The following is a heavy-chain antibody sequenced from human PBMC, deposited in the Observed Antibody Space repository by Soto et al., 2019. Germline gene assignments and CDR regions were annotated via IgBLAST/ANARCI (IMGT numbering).Heavy chain of an antibody. CDR2: ISYRVDT. CDR3: ARVAGVAYCACDCYHFYY. CDR1: GDSFSSDDYY. V-gene: IGHV4-30-4*01. D-gene: IGHD2-21*02. J-gene: IGHJ4*02. Sequence: PSATLSLTCTVSGDSFSSDDYYWSWIRQPPGKCLEWIGYISYRVDTYYSPSLKSRVTMSIDTSKNQFSLNVSSVTAADTAVYDCARVAGVAYCACDCYHFYYLFQGTLVTFYS.